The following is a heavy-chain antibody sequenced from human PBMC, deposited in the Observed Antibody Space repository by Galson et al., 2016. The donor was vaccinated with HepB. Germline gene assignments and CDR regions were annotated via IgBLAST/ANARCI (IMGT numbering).Heavy chain of an antibody. CDR2: IYPGDSDI. V-gene: IGHV5-51*01. Sequence: QSGAEVKKPGESLTISCQASGYTFTNYWIGWVRQMPGEGLEWMGIIYPGDSDIRYNSSFQGQVTISADNSITTAYLQWGSLKASDSAIYFCARRDRDCSGGPCYARSFDYWGQGTLVSVSS. D-gene: IGHD2-15*01. CDR3: ARRDRDCSGGPCYARSFDY. J-gene: IGHJ4*02. CDR1: GYTFTNYW.